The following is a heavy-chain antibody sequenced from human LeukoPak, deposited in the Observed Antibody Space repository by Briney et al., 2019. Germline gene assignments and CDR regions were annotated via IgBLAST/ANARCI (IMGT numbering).Heavy chain of an antibody. D-gene: IGHD3-22*01. CDR1: GYSIGSGYY. Sequence: SETLSLTCSVSGYSIGSGYYWGWIRQPPGKGLEWVANVYHTGSTFYNSSLKSRVIISLDTSKNQFSLKLSSVTAADTAVYYCARGPNYYDSSTYYNRWGQGTLVTVSS. J-gene: IGHJ5*02. CDR3: ARGPNYYDSSTYYNR. V-gene: IGHV4-38-2*02. CDR2: VYHTGST.